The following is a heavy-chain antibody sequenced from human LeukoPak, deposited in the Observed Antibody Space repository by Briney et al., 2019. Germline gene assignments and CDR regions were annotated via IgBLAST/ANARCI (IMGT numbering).Heavy chain of an antibody. CDR1: GYTFTSYG. Sequence: ASVKVSCKASGYTFTSYGISWVRQAPGQGLEWVGWINAYNGHTTYAQKLQGRVTMTTDTSTNVVHMEVKNLRSDDTAVYYCARVIEGSSTTRGYFDLWGRGTMVIVSS. V-gene: IGHV1-18*01. D-gene: IGHD2-2*01. J-gene: IGHJ2*01. CDR2: INAYNGHT. CDR3: ARVIEGSSTTRGYFDL.